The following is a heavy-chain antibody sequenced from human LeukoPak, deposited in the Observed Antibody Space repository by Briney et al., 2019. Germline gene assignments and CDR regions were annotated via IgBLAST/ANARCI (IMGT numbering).Heavy chain of an antibody. CDR2: TYYRSKWYN. V-gene: IGHV6-1*01. J-gene: IGHJ6*03. CDR1: GDSVSSNSAA. D-gene: IGHD3-3*01. CDR3: ATQNVWSGSYYYYYMDV. Sequence: SQTLSLTCAISGDSVSSNSAAWNWIRQSPSRGLEWLGRTYYRSKWYNDYAVSVKSRITINPDTSKNQFSLKLSSVTAADTAVYYCATQNVWSGSYYYYYMDVWGKGTTVTVSS.